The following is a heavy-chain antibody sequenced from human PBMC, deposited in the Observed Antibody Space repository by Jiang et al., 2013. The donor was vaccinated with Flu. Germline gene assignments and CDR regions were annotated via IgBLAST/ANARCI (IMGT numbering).Heavy chain of an antibody. D-gene: IGHD2-15*01. V-gene: IGHV3-21*01. CDR3: ARDNEDVVILVPADEADESDRHAFDI. CDR2: ISGSGDYI. CDR1: GFPFSWFG. J-gene: IGHJ3*02. Sequence: VQLLESGGGLVKPGGSLRLSCEASGFPFSWFGMNWVRQAPGKGLEWVSSISGSGDYIDYADSVKGRLTTSRDNAKNSLYLQMDSLRAEDTAVYYCARDNEDVVILVPADEADESDRHAFDIWGQGTMVTVSS.